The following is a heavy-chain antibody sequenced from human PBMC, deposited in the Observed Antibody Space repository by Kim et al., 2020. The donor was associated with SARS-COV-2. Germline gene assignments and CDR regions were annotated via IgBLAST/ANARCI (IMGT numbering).Heavy chain of an antibody. V-gene: IGHV4-4*02. CDR2: IYHSGST. D-gene: IGHD4-17*01. Sequence: SETLSLTCAVSGGSISSSNWWSWVRQPPGKGLEWIGEIYHSGSTNYNPSLKSRVTISVDKSKNQFSLKLSSVTAADTAVYYCAREVSRHDYGDYGGYWGQGTLVTVSS. J-gene: IGHJ4*02. CDR3: AREVSRHDYGDYGGY. CDR1: GGSISSSNW.